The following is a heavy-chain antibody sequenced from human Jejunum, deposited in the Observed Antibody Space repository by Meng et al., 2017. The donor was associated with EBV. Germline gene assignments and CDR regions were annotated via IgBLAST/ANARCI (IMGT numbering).Heavy chain of an antibody. CDR2: IYYSGNT. J-gene: IGHJ4*02. Sequence: QVQLQESCQGLVKPSETLSLTCTVSGGSVSTASYYWSWIRQSPGKGLEWIGYIYYSGNTNYNPSLKSRATITVDTSKNQFSLKLSSVTAADTAVYYCARVVDYYERSGYPDFWGQGTLVTVSS. CDR3: ARVVDYYERSGYPDF. V-gene: IGHV4-61*01. D-gene: IGHD3-22*01. CDR1: GGSVSTASYY.